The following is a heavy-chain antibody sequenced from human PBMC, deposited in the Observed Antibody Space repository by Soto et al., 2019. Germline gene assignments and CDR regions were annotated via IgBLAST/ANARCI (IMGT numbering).Heavy chain of an antibody. D-gene: IGHD3-10*01. CDR2: IYYSGST. CDR1: GGSISSSSYY. J-gene: IGHJ6*02. CDR3: ARFGLLWFGEDGEDYYYYGMDV. V-gene: IGHV4-39*01. Sequence: SETLSLTCTVSGGSISSSSYYWGWIRQPPGKGLEWIGSIYYSGSTNYNPSLKSRVTISVDTSKNQFSLKLSSVTAADTAVYYCARFGLLWFGEDGEDYYYYGMDVWGQGTTVTVSS.